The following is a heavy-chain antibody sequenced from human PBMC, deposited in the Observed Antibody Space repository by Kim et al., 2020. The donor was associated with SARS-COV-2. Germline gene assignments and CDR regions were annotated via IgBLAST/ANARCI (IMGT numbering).Heavy chain of an antibody. V-gene: IGHV1-24*01. CDR2: FDPEDGET. Sequence: ASVKVSCKVSGYTLTELSMHWVRQAPGKGLEWMGGFDPEDGETIYAQKFQGRVTMTEDTSTDTAYMELSSLRSEDTAVYYCATESFSDWAVVPAAIRGGSYNWFDPWGQGTLVTVSS. J-gene: IGHJ5*02. CDR1: GYTLTELS. D-gene: IGHD2-2*02. CDR3: ATESFSDWAVVPAAIRGGSYNWFDP.